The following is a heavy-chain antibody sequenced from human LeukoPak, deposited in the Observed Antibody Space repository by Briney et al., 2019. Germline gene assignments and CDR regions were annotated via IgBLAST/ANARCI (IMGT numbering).Heavy chain of an antibody. CDR3: ARDRYSGSYLYYYGMDV. D-gene: IGHD1-26*01. V-gene: IGHV4-34*01. J-gene: IGHJ6*02. CDR2: INHSGST. CDR1: GGSFSGYY. Sequence: PSETLSLTCAVYGGSFSGYYWSWIRQPPGKGLEWIGEINHSGSTNYNPSLKSRVTISVDTSKNQFSLKLCSVTAADTAVYYCARDRYSGSYLYYYGMDVWGQGTTVTVSS.